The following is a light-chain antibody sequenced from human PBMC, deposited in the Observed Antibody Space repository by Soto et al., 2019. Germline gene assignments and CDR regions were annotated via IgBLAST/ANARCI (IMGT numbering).Light chain of an antibody. CDR3: GSYTRSSTYV. Sequence: QSALTQPPSVSGSPGQSVTISCTGTSSDVGSYNRVSWYQQPPGTAPKLMIYEVSNRPSGVPDRFSGSKSGNTASLTISGLQAEDEADYYCGSYTRSSTYVFGTGTKLTVL. V-gene: IGLV2-18*02. CDR2: EVS. CDR1: SSDVGSYNR. J-gene: IGLJ1*01.